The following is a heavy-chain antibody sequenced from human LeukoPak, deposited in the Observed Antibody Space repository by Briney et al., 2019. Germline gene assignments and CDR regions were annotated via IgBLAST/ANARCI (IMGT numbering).Heavy chain of an antibody. CDR2: IYHSGST. Sequence: SETLSLTCTVSGYSISSGYYWGWIRQPPGKGLEWIGSIYHSGSTYYNPSLKSRVTLSVDTSKNQFSLNLTSVTAADTAVYYCARDRGYYDTSGYYGDAFDIWGQGTKVAVSS. CDR1: GYSISSGYY. CDR3: ARDRGYYDTSGYYGDAFDI. J-gene: IGHJ3*02. D-gene: IGHD3-22*01. V-gene: IGHV4-38-2*02.